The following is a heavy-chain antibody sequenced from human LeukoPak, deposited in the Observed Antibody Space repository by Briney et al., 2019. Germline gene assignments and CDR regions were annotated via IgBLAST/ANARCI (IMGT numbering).Heavy chain of an antibody. CDR1: GGSISSSSYY. J-gene: IGHJ4*02. CDR3: ARGYGSTVTTYFDY. D-gene: IGHD4-17*01. CDR2: IYYSGST. V-gene: IGHV4-39*01. Sequence: SETLSLTCTVSGGSISSSSYYWGWIRQPPGKGLEWIGSIYYSGSTYYNPSLKSRVTISVDTSKNQFSLKLSSVTAADTAVYYCARGYGSTVTTYFDYWGQGTLVTVSS.